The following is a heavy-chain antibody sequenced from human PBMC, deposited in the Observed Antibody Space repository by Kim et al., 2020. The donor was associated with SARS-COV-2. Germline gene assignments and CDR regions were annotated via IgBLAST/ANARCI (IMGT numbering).Heavy chain of an antibody. D-gene: IGHD2-15*01. CDR2: DGSST. Sequence: DGSSTGYADAVKGRFTSSRDNAKTTVNLQMNSLRGDDTAVYYCVKGGAHWGQGALVTVSS. J-gene: IGHJ4*02. CDR3: VKGGAH. V-gene: IGHV3-74*01.